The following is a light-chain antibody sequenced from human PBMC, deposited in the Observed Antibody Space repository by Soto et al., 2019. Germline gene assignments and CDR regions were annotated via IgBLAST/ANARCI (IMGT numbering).Light chain of an antibody. V-gene: IGLV4-69*01. CDR1: SGHSNYA. CDR3: QTWGTGLGV. CDR2: LNSDGSH. Sequence: QSVLTQSPSASASLGASVKLTCTLSSGHSNYAIAWHQQQPEKGPRYLMKLNSDGSHSKGDGIPDRFSCSSSGAERYLTISSLQSEDEADYYCQTWGTGLGVFGGGTKVTVL. J-gene: IGLJ3*02.